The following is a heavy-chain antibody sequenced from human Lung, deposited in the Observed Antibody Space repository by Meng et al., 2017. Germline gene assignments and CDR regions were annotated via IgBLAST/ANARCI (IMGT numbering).Heavy chain of an antibody. V-gene: IGHV4-39*01. CDR1: GGSISTSGYY. CDR3: VRSSGWVRTGFDP. Sequence: QPQLQESGPGLVKPSEALSPTVSVSGGSISTSGYYWGWIRQPPGKGLEWIGSIGHSGITYYTPSLKSRVTVSIDTSKSQFSLKLTSVTAADTAVYYCVRSSGWVRTGFDPWGQGTLVTVSS. J-gene: IGHJ5*02. CDR2: IGHSGIT. D-gene: IGHD6-19*01.